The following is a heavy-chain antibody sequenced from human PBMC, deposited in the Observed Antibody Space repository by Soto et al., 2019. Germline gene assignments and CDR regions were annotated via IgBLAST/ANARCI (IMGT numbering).Heavy chain of an antibody. V-gene: IGHV1-18*04. CDR1: GYTFTSYG. Sequence: ASVKVSCKASGYTFTSYGISWVRQAPGQGLEWMGWISAYNGNTNYAQKLQGRVTMTTDTSTSTAYMELRSLRSDDTAVYYCARRPGWFSVGEVLGNGMDVWGQGTTVTVSS. CDR2: ISAYNGNT. D-gene: IGHD3-10*01. CDR3: ARRPGWFSVGEVLGNGMDV. J-gene: IGHJ6*02.